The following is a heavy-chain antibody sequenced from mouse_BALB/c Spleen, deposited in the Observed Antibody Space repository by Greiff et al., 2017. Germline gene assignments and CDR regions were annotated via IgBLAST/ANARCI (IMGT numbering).Heavy chain of an antibody. CDR1: GFNIKDTY. CDR3: ARSIYYDYETYYYAMDY. V-gene: IGHV14-3*02. Sequence: EVQLQQSGAELVKPGASVKLSCTASGFNIKDTYMHWVKQRPEQGLEWIGRIDPANGNTKYDPKFQGKATITADTSSSTAYIQLSSLSSEDSAVYFCARSIYYDYETYYYAMDYWGQGTSVTVSS. CDR2: IDPANGNT. J-gene: IGHJ4*01. D-gene: IGHD2-4*01.